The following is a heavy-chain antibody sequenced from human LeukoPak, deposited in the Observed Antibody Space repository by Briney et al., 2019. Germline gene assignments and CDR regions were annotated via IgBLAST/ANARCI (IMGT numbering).Heavy chain of an antibody. D-gene: IGHD5-18*01. CDR2: IYTSGST. CDR1: GGSISSYY. V-gene: IGHV4-4*07. CDR3: ARAHYVDTARTTNAFDI. Sequence: SETLSLTCTVSGGSISSYYWSWIRQPAGKGLEWIGRIYTSGSTNYNPSLKSRVTISVDKSKDQFSLKLSSVTAADTAVYYCARAHYVDTARTTNAFDIWGQGTMVTVSS. J-gene: IGHJ3*02.